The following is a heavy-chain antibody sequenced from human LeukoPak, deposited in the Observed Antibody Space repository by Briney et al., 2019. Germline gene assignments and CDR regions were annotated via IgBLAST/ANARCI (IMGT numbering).Heavy chain of an antibody. CDR2: ISSNGGST. J-gene: IGHJ4*02. CDR1: GFTFSSYA. V-gene: IGHV3-64D*06. D-gene: IGHD3-10*01. CDR3: VNSPYLYGSGAYIDY. Sequence: PGGSLRLSCSASGFTFSSYAMHWVRQAPGKGLEYVSAISSNGGSTYYADSVKGRFTISRDNSKNTLYLQMSCLRAEDTAVYYCVNSPYLYGSGAYIDYWGQGTLVTVSS.